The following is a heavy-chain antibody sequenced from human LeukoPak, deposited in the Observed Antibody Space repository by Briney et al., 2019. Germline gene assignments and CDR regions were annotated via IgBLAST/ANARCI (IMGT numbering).Heavy chain of an antibody. V-gene: IGHV3-21*04. J-gene: IGHJ4*02. D-gene: IGHD3-16*01. CDR2: INGESTFK. Sequence: GGSLRLSCTASGFSFSSPGMNWVRQAPGKGLEWVSSINGESTFKVYADSVKGRFTISRDNSKNSLYLQMNSLRTEDTALYYCATLGDNIDYWGQGTLVTVSS. CDR1: GFSFSSPG. CDR3: ATLGDNIDY.